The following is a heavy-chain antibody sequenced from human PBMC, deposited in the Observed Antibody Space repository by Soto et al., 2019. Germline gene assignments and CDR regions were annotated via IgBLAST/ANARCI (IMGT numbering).Heavy chain of an antibody. CDR3: ARDPTCISTSCSNWFDP. J-gene: IGHJ5*02. Sequence: VKVSCKASGGTFSSYAISWVRQAPGQGLEWMGGIIPIFGTANYAQKFQGRVTITADESTSTAYMELSSLRSEDTAVYYCARDPTCISTSCSNWFDPWGQGTLVTVSS. V-gene: IGHV1-69*13. D-gene: IGHD2-2*01. CDR2: IIPIFGTA. CDR1: GGTFSSYA.